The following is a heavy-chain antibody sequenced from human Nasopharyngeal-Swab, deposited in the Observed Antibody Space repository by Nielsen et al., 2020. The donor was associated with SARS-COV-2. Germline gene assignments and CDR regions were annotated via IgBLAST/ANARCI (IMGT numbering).Heavy chain of an antibody. D-gene: IGHD2-2*01. V-gene: IGHV4-34*01. CDR3: ARGIVVVPAAMAYYYYYGMDV. CDR1: GGSFSGYY. J-gene: IGHJ6*02. CDR2: INHSGST. Sequence: SETLSLTCAVYGGSFSGYYWSWTRQPPGKGQEWIGEINHSGSTNYNPSLKSRVTISVDTSKNQFSLKLSSVTAADTAVYYCARGIVVVPAAMAYYYYYGMDVWGQGTTVTVSS.